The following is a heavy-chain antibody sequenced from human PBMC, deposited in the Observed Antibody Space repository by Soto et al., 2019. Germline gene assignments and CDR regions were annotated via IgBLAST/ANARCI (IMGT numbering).Heavy chain of an antibody. V-gene: IGHV4-34*12. CDR3: ARSPLGYDYVRQTWREVGDSFDI. D-gene: IGHD3-16*01. J-gene: IGHJ3*02. CDR2: LIQGGST. Sequence: SETLSLTCAIYGASLGGFHWTWLRQAPGKGLEWIGELIQGGSTNYNPSLKSRVSFSLDTSKNQFSLHLMSVTAADTAVYYCARSPLGYDYVRQTWREVGDSFDIWGRGTMVTVSS. CDR1: GASLGGFH.